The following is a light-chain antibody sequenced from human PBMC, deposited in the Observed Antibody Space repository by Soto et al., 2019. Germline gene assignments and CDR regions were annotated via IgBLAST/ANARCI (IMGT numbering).Light chain of an antibody. CDR1: QTIGTY. CDR3: QQSYNTPLT. Sequence: DIQVTQSPSSLSASVGDSVTTTCRASQTIGTYVNWYRQKSGAAPELLIYDASTLQSGVPSRFRGGASGTDFTLTISSLQLDDFATYYCQQSYNTPLTFGQGTKVDIK. J-gene: IGKJ1*01. CDR2: DAS. V-gene: IGKV1-39*01.